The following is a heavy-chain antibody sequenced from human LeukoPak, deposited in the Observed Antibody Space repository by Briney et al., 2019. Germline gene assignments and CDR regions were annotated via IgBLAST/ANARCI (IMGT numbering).Heavy chain of an antibody. CDR1: GYTFTAYY. D-gene: IGHD2-2*02. J-gene: IGHJ5*02. Sequence: GASVKVSCKASGYTFTAYYMHWVRQAPGQGLEWMGWINPNSGGTVYAQNFQGRVTMTRDTSISTAYMELNRLRSDDTAVYYCARGPDAIQGRGGDWFDPWGQGTLVTVSS. CDR3: ARGPDAIQGRGGDWFDP. CDR2: INPNSGGT. V-gene: IGHV1-2*02.